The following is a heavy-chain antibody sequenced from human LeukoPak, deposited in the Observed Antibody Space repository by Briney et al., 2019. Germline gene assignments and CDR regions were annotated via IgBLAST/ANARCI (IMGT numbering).Heavy chain of an antibody. V-gene: IGHV3-23*01. CDR3: AKAPVTSCRGAYCYPFDS. CDR1: EFTFSNYA. CDR2: ISGSGGPT. D-gene: IGHD2-21*01. Sequence: GGSLRLSCAASEFTFSNYAMSWVRQAPGKGLEWVSVISGSGGPTYYADSVKGRFTISRDSSKNTLYLQMNSLRAEDAAVYFCAKAPVTSCRGAYCYPFDSWGQGTLVTVSS. J-gene: IGHJ4*02.